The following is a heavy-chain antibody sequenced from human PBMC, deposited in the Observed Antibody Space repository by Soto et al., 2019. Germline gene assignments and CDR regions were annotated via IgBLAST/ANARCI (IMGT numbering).Heavy chain of an antibody. V-gene: IGHV3-15*01. J-gene: IGHJ3*02. CDR2: IKSKTDGGTT. CDR1: GFTFSNAW. D-gene: IGHD1-26*01. Sequence: GGSLRLSCAASGFTFSNAWMSWVRQAPGKGLEWVGRIKSKTDGGTTDYAAPVTGRFTISRDDSKHTLYLQMNSLKTYYTAVYYCTTYSGSHDSFDIWGQGTMVTVSS. CDR3: TTYSGSHDSFDI.